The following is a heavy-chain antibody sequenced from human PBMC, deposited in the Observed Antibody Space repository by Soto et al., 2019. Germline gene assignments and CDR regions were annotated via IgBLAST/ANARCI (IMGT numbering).Heavy chain of an antibody. V-gene: IGHV4-30-4*08. J-gene: IGHJ4*02. CDR2: IFDSGTT. D-gene: IGHD7-27*01. CDR3: ARGPSGDKVHY. Sequence: SETLSLTCTVSGGSISSSDYHWGWIRQPPGEGLEWIGHIFDSGTTYTNPSLRSQVAISLDTSKNHFSLTLSSVTAADTAVYYCARGPSGDKVHYWGQGALVTVSS. CDR1: GGSISSSDYH.